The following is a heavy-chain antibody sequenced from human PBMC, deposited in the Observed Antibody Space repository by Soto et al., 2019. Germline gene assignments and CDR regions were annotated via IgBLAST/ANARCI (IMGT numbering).Heavy chain of an antibody. Sequence: VGSLRLSGAASGFTFSSYAMHWVRQARGKGLEWVAVISYDGSNKYYADSVKGRFTISRDNSKNTLYLQMNSLRAEDTAVYYCAREHYNYCSGGSCYPGYYYYGMDVWGQGTTVTVSS. J-gene: IGHJ6*02. CDR1: GFTFSSYA. V-gene: IGHV3-30-3*01. CDR3: AREHYNYCSGGSCYPGYYYYGMDV. CDR2: ISYDGSNK. D-gene: IGHD2-15*01.